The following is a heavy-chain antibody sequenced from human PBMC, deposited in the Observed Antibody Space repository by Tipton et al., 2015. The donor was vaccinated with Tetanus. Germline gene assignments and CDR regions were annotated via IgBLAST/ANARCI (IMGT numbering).Heavy chain of an antibody. CDR3: ARGGLGGDYGDYPSGMDV. Sequence: CATSGFTFSSYWMHWVRQAPGKGLVWVSRINSDGSSTSYADSVKGRFTISRDNAKNTLYLQMNSLRAGDTAVYYCARGGLGGDYGDYPSGMDVWGQGTTVTVSS. V-gene: IGHV3-74*01. J-gene: IGHJ6*02. CDR1: GFTFSSYW. CDR2: INSDGSST. D-gene: IGHD4-17*01.